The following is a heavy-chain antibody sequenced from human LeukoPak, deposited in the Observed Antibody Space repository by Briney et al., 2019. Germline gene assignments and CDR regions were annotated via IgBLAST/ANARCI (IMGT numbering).Heavy chain of an antibody. J-gene: IGHJ5*02. CDR1: GFTSSSYW. Sequence: GGSLRLTCAASGFTSSSYWMHWVRQVPGKGLVWVSRISGVGTARNYADSVKGRLTIYSDDAKNTVDLQVNSLRGEDTAVYYCVRGRGSYGWFDPWGQGTLVTVSS. CDR3: VRGRGSYGWFDP. D-gene: IGHD3-10*01. CDR2: ISGVGTAR. V-gene: IGHV3-74*01.